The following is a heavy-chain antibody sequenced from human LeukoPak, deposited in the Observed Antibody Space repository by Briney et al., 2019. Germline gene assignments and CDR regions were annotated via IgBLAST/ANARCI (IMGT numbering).Heavy chain of an antibody. CDR1: GFSFSSYG. CDR3: AKGGSSSWDYFDY. CDR2: IRYDGNIK. J-gene: IGHJ4*02. Sequence: GGSLRLSCAASGFSFSSYGMHWVRQAPGKGLEWVAFIRYDGNIKQYADSVKGRFTISRDSSKNTLHLQMNSLRPEDTAVYYCAKGGSSSWDYFDYWGQGTLVTVSS. V-gene: IGHV3-30*02. D-gene: IGHD6-13*01.